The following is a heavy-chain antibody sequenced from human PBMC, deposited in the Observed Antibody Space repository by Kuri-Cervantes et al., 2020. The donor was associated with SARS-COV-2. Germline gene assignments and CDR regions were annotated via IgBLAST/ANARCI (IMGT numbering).Heavy chain of an antibody. CDR1: GFTVSSNY. CDR2: IYSGGST. J-gene: IGHJ4*02. V-gene: IGHV3-53*01. CDR3: ARDAQVLDY. Sequence: GESLKISGAASGFTVSSNYMSWVRQAPGKGLEWVSVIYSGGSTYYADSVKGRFTIPRDNSKNTLYLQMNSLRAEDTAVYYCARDAQVLDYWGQGTLVTVSS.